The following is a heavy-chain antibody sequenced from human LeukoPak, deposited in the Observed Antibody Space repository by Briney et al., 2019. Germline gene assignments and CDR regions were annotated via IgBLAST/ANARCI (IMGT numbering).Heavy chain of an antibody. Sequence: SETLSLTCAVYGGSFSGYYWSWIRQPPGKGLEWIGEINHSGSTNYNLSLKSRVTISVDTSKNQFSLKLSSVTAADTAVYYCAKAGTGGRDFDYWGQGTLVTVSS. V-gene: IGHV4-34*01. CDR2: INHSGST. CDR1: GGSFSGYY. D-gene: IGHD6-13*01. CDR3: AKAGTGGRDFDY. J-gene: IGHJ4*02.